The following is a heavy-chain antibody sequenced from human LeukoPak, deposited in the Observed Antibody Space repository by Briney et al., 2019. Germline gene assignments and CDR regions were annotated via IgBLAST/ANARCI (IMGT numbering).Heavy chain of an antibody. D-gene: IGHD5-18*01. J-gene: IGHJ4*02. CDR2: IYYSGST. V-gene: IGHV4-39*01. CDR3: ARLPIQLWLIDY. Sequence: PSETLSLTCTVSGGSISSSSYYWGWIRQPPGKGLEWIGSIYYSGSTYYNPSLKSRVTISVDTSKNQFSLKLSSVTAADTAVYYCARLPIQLWLIDYWGQGTLVTVSS. CDR1: GGSISSSSYY.